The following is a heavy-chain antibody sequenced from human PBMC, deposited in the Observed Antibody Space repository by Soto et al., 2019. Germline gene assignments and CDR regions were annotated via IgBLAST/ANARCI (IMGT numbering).Heavy chain of an antibody. D-gene: IGHD2-15*01. J-gene: IGHJ4*02. V-gene: IGHV3-23*01. CDR1: GFTFCSCA. CDR3: TLYCSGVTCSGH. Sequence: GGSLRLSCAASGFTFCSCAMTWVRQAPGKGLDWVAAISDSGGSTYYADSVKGRFTISRDNSKNTVYLQMSSLRAEDTAVYYCTLYCSGVTCSGHWGQGTLVTVSS. CDR2: ISDSGGST.